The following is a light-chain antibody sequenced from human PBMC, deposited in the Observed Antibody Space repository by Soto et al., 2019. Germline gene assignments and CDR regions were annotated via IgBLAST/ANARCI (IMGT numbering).Light chain of an antibody. Sequence: DIQMTQSPSSLSASVGDRVTITCRASQDIRSDLGWFQQKPGKAPKRLIYAASTLESGVPSRFSGSRSGTEFTLTISSLQPEDFAVYYCQQYGSSPITFGQGTRLEIK. CDR1: QDIRSD. V-gene: IGKV1-17*01. J-gene: IGKJ5*01. CDR3: QQYGSSPIT. CDR2: AAS.